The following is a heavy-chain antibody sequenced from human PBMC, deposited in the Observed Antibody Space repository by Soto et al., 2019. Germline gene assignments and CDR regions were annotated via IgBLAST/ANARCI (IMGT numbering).Heavy chain of an antibody. CDR1: GDSVSSDITS. CDR2: TYYRSKWFH. V-gene: IGHV6-1*01. D-gene: IGHD3-10*01. Sequence: QTLSLTCAISGDSVSSDITSWNWIRQSPSRGLEWLGRTYYRSKWFHDYAASVKSRITINPDTSKNQSSLELNSMTPEDTAVYYCARGNALDVWGQGTVVTVSS. CDR3: ARGNALDV. J-gene: IGHJ3*01.